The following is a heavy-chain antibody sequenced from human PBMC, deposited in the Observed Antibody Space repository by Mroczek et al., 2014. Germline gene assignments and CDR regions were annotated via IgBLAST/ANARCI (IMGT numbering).Heavy chain of an antibody. Sequence: EVQLLESGGGLVQPGGSLRLSCAASGFTFSSYWMHWVRQAPGKGLVWVSRINSDGSSTSYADSVKGRFTISRDNAKNTLYLQMNSLRAEDTAVYYCARDPLIRGSYYYYMDVWGKGTNGHRSP. CDR1: GFTFSSYW. J-gene: IGHJ6*03. CDR3: ARDPLIRGSYYYYMDV. D-gene: IGHD3-10*01. CDR2: INSDGSST. V-gene: IGHV3-74*01.